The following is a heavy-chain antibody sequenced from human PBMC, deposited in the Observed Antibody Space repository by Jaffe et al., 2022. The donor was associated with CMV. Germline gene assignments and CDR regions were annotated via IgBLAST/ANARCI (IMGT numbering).Heavy chain of an antibody. Sequence: QVQLVESGGGLVKPGGSLRLSCAASGFTFSDYYMSWIRQAPGKGLEWVSYISSSGSTIYYADSVKGRFTISRDNAKNSLYLQMNSLRAEDTAVYYCARDGEYYDFWSGYRSLGPNFDYWGQGTLVTVSS. J-gene: IGHJ4*02. V-gene: IGHV3-11*01. CDR1: GFTFSDYY. D-gene: IGHD3-3*01. CDR2: ISSSGSTI. CDR3: ARDGEYYDFWSGYRSLGPNFDY.